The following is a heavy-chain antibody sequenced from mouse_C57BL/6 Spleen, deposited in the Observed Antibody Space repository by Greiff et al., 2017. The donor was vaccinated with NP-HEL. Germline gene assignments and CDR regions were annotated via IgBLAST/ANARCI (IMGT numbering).Heavy chain of an antibody. CDR3: ARSGYRGYFDV. CDR1: GYAFSSSW. Sequence: QVQLQQSGPELVKPGASVKISCKASGYAFSSSWMNWVKQRPGKGLEWIGRIYPGDGDTNYNGKFKGKATLTADKSSSTAYMQLSSLTSEDSAVYFCARSGYRGYFDVWGTGTTVTVSS. J-gene: IGHJ1*03. D-gene: IGHD3-1*01. V-gene: IGHV1-82*01. CDR2: IYPGDGDT.